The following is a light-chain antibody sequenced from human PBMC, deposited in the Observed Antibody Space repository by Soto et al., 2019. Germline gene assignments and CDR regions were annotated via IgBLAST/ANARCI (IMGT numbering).Light chain of an antibody. CDR1: SSDIGAYDL. CDR3: SSYTLTSTRL. V-gene: IGLV2-14*01. Sequence: QSALTQPASVSGSPGQSITISCTGTSSDIGAYDLVCWFQQHPGKAPKVMIYDVSIRPSGVSNRFSGSKSGNTASLTISGLQAEDEADYYFSSYTLTSTRLFGTGTKLTVL. J-gene: IGLJ1*01. CDR2: DVS.